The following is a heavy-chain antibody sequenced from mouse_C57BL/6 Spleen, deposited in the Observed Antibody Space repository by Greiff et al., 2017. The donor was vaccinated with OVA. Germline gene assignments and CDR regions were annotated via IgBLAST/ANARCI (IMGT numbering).Heavy chain of an antibody. CDR1: GFTFSSYA. D-gene: IGHD3-2*02. V-gene: IGHV5-4*01. J-gene: IGHJ2*01. CDR2: ISDGGSYT. CDR3: AREAAQATFDY. Sequence: EVHLVESGGGLVKPGGSLKLSCAASGFTFSSYAMSWVRQTPEKRLEWVATISDGGSYTYYPDNVKGRFTISRDNAKNNLYLQMSHLKSEDTAMYYCAREAAQATFDYWGQGTTLTVSS.